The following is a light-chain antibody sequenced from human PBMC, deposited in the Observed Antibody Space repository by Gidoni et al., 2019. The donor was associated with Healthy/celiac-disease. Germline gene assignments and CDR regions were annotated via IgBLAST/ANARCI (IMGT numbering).Light chain of an antibody. CDR1: QSVSSY. Sequence: EIVLTQSPATLSLSPGERATLSCRASQSVSSYLAWYQQKPGQEARRLIYDASTRAPAIPARLSGSGSGTDFTLIISSLEDEDFAVDYCQQRSNWPPRTFGGGTKVEIK. CDR2: DAS. V-gene: IGKV3-11*01. CDR3: QQRSNWPPRT. J-gene: IGKJ4*01.